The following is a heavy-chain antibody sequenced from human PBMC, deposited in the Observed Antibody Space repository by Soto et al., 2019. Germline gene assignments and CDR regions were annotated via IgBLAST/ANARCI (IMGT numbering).Heavy chain of an antibody. CDR1: GGSISSYY. CDR2: IYYSGST. V-gene: IGHV4-59*01. CDR3: ARGGLGYCTNGVCYKDYYYDYMYV. J-gene: IGHJ6*03. Sequence: SETLSLTCTVSGGSISSYYWSWIRQPPGKGLEWIGYIYYSGSTNYNPSLKSRVTISVDTSKNQCSLKLSSVTAADTAVYYCARGGLGYCTNGVCYKDYYYDYMYVWGKGTTVTVSS. D-gene: IGHD2-8*01.